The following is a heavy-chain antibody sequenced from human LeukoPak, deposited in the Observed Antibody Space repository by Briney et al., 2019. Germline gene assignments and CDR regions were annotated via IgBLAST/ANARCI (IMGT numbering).Heavy chain of an antibody. CDR1: GYTFASYG. CDR3: TRDWMTAMKINCFDP. J-gene: IGHJ5*02. CDR2: ISTYSDKT. V-gene: IGHV1-18*01. Sequence: ASVKVSCKASGYTFASYGISWVRQAPGQGLERVGWISTYSDKTNSAQKFQGRVTMTRDTSTTTAFMEQRSLTSDDTAVYYCTRDWMTAMKINCFDPWGQGTLVTVSS. D-gene: IGHD2-21*02.